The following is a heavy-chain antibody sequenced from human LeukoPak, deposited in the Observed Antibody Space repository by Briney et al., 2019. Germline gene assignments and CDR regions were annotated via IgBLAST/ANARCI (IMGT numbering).Heavy chain of an antibody. CDR1: QLTFSSSA. J-gene: IGHJ4*02. D-gene: IGHD3-3*01. V-gene: IGHV3-30*01. Sequence: PGGSLRLSCTAPQLTFSSSAMHWVRQAPGKGLEWVAVMSSDGRNKYYADSVKGRITISRDNSKNTLYLQMNSLRVEDTAVYYCARGANDFWSGSVDYWGQGTLVTVSS. CDR2: MSSDGRNK. CDR3: ARGANDFWSGSVDY.